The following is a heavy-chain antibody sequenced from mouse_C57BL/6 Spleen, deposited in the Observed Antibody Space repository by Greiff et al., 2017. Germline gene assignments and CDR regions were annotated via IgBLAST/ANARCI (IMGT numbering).Heavy chain of an antibody. D-gene: IGHD4-1*02. Sequence: EVKVVESGGGLVQPGGSLSLSCAASGFTFTDYYMSWVRQPPGKALEWLGFIRNKANGYTTEYSASVKGRFTISRDNSQSILYLQMNALRAEDSATDYCARSSNWDLYVDVWGTGTTVTFSS. J-gene: IGHJ1*03. CDR1: GFTFTDYY. CDR3: ARSSNWDLYVDV. CDR2: IRNKANGYTT. V-gene: IGHV7-3*01.